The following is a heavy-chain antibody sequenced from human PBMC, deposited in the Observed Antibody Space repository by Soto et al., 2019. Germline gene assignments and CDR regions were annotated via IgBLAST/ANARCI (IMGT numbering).Heavy chain of an antibody. J-gene: IGHJ3*02. V-gene: IGHV1-18*01. D-gene: IGHD6-19*01. CDR3: ARALDPDSSGWSDAFDI. CDR2: ISAYNGNT. Sequence: GASVKVSCKSSGYTFTSYGISCVRQSPGQGLEWMGWISAYNGNTNYAQKLQGRVTMTTDTSTSTAYMELRSLRSDDTAVYYCARALDPDSSGWSDAFDIWGQWTLVTVSS. CDR1: GYTFTSYG.